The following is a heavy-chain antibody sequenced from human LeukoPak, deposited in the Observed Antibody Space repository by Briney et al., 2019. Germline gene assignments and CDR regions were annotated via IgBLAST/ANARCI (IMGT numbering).Heavy chain of an antibody. CDR3: ASDYGDYDDKLDY. CDR1: GYTFTGYY. CDR2: INPNSGGT. D-gene: IGHD4-17*01. Sequence: ASVKVSCKACGYTFTGYYMHWVRQAPGQGLEWMGRINPNSGGTNYAQKFQGRVTMTRDTSISTAYMELSRLRSDDTAVYYCASDYGDYDDKLDYRGQGTLVTVSS. V-gene: IGHV1-2*06. J-gene: IGHJ4*02.